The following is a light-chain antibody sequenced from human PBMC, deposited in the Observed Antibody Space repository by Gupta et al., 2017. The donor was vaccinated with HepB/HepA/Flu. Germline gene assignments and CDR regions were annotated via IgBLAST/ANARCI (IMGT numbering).Light chain of an antibody. CDR1: QSIARY. V-gene: IGKV1-39*01. Sequence: DIQMTQSPSSLSASGGDRVTITCRASQSIARYVNWYQQKPGKAPKLLIYAASSLQGGVPATFSGSGSGTDFSLTISRLQPEDFAAYYYQQTDSIPWTFGQGTKVEVK. CDR2: AAS. CDR3: QQTDSIPWT. J-gene: IGKJ1*01.